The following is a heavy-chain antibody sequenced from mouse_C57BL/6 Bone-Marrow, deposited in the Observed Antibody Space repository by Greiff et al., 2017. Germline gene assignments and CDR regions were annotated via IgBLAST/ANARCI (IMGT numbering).Heavy chain of an antibody. CDR2: IDPSDSYT. V-gene: IGHV1-69*01. J-gene: IGHJ2*01. Sequence: QVQLQQPGAELVMPGASVKLSCKASGYTFTSYWMHWVKQRPGQGLEWIGEIDPSDSYTNYHQKFKGKSTLTVDKSSSTAYMQLSSLTSEDSAVYYCTLYYSNLDYWGQGTTLTVSS. CDR1: GYTFTSYW. D-gene: IGHD2-5*01. CDR3: TLYYSNLDY.